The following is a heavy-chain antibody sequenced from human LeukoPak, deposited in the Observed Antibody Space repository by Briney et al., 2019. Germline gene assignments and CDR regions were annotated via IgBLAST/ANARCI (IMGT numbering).Heavy chain of an antibody. CDR2: FHDSEST. CDR1: GGSISNNY. D-gene: IGHD1-26*01. Sequence: SETLSLTCNVSGGSISNNYWSWIRQPPGKGLEWFGYFHDSESTNYNPSLKSRVSISVDTSKKQFSLKLSSVTAADTAVYYCARGDASGRPGIAFDYWGQGTLVTVSS. J-gene: IGHJ4*02. V-gene: IGHV4-59*01. CDR3: ARGDASGRPGIAFDY.